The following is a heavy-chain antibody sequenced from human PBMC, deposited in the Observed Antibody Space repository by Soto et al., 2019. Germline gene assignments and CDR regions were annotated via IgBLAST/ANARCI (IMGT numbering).Heavy chain of an antibody. J-gene: IGHJ6*02. Sequence: WGSLRLSCAASGFTFSSYAMHWVRQAPGKGLEWVAVISYDGSNKYYADSVKGRFTISRDSSKNTLYLQMNSLRAEDTAVYYCARDGVSDYDPSTYYYYYGMDVWGQGTAVTVSS. D-gene: IGHD5-12*01. CDR1: GFTFSSYA. CDR2: ISYDGSNK. V-gene: IGHV3-30-3*01. CDR3: ARDGVSDYDPSTYYYYYGMDV.